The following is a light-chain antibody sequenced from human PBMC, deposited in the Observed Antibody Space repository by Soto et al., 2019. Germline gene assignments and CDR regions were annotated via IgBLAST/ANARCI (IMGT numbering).Light chain of an antibody. CDR2: GAS. CDR1: QSVSSN. CDR3: QQYTNWPPT. J-gene: IGKJ1*01. Sequence: EMVMTQSPATVSVSPGERATLSCRASQSVSSNLAWYQQKPGQAPRLLMYGASTRGTGIPARISGSGSGTEFTLTISSLQSEDFAVYYCQQYTNWPPTFGQGTKVEIK. V-gene: IGKV3-15*01.